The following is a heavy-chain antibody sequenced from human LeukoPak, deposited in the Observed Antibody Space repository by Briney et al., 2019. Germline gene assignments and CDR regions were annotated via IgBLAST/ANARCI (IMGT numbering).Heavy chain of an antibody. CDR3: AKDREQWLVGWFDP. CDR1: GFTFSSYA. Sequence: GGSLRLSCAASGFTFSSYAMSWVRQAPGKGLEWVSAISGSGGSTYYADSVKGRFTISRDNSKSTLYLQMNSLRAEDTAVYYCAKDREQWLVGWFDPWGQGTLVTVSS. CDR2: ISGSGGST. D-gene: IGHD6-19*01. J-gene: IGHJ5*02. V-gene: IGHV3-23*01.